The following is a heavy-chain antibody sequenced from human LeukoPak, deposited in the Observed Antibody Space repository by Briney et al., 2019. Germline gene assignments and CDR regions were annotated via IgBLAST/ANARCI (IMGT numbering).Heavy chain of an antibody. D-gene: IGHD3-22*01. CDR2: ISWNSGSI. Sequence: GGSLRLSCAASGFTFDDYAMPWVRHAPGKGLEWVSGISWNSGSIGYADSVKGRFTISRDNAKNSLYLQMNSLRAEDTALYYCAKALYYYDSSGYYGYWGQGTLVTVSS. CDR3: AKALYYYDSSGYYGY. V-gene: IGHV3-9*01. J-gene: IGHJ4*02. CDR1: GFTFDDYA.